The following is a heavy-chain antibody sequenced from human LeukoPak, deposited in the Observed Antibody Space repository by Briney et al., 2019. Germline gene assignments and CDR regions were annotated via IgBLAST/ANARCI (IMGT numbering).Heavy chain of an antibody. V-gene: IGHV3-74*01. CDR3: ARDGYSSSSFDY. CDR2: INSDGSST. J-gene: IGHJ4*02. CDR1: GFTFSTYW. D-gene: IGHD6-6*01. Sequence: PGGSLRLSCGASGFTFSTYWMHWVRQAPGKGLVWVSRINSDGSSTSYADSVKGRFTISRDNAKNTLYLQMNSLRAEDTAVYYCARDGYSSSSFDYWGQGTLVTVSS.